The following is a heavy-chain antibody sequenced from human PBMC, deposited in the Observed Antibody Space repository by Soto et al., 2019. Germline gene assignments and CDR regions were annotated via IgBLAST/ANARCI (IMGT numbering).Heavy chain of an antibody. Sequence: ASVKVSCKASGYTFTSYAMHWVRQAPGQRLEWMGWINAGNGNTKYSQKFQGRVTTTRDTSASIAYMELSSLRSEDTAVYYCARDMYSSSHWFDPWGQGTLVTVSS. CDR1: GYTFTSYA. J-gene: IGHJ5*02. CDR2: INAGNGNT. D-gene: IGHD6-6*01. V-gene: IGHV1-3*01. CDR3: ARDMYSSSHWFDP.